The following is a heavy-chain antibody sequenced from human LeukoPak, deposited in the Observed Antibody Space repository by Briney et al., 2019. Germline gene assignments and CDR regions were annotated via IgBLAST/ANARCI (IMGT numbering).Heavy chain of an antibody. CDR1: GYTFTSYY. CDR3: ARDYCSSTSCFYYFDY. J-gene: IGHJ4*02. V-gene: IGHV1-46*01. D-gene: IGHD2-2*01. Sequence: ASVKVSCKASGYTFTSYYMHWLRQAPGQGLEWMGIINPSGGSTSYAQKFQGRVTMTRDTSTSTVYMELSSLRSGDTAVYYCARDYCSSTSCFYYFDYWGQGTLVTVSS. CDR2: INPSGGST.